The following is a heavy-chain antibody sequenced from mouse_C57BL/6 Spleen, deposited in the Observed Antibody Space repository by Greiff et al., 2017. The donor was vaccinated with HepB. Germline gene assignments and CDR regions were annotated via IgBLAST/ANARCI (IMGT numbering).Heavy chain of an antibody. V-gene: IGHV1-64*01. CDR3: ARCPGYYYGSSFDY. D-gene: IGHD1-1*01. Sequence: VQLQQPGAELVKPGASVKLSCKASGYTFTSYWMHWAKQRPGQGLEWIGMIHPNSGSTNYNEKFKSKATLTVDKSSSTAYMQLSSLTSEDSAVYYCARCPGYYYGSSFDYWGQGTTLTVSS. CDR1: GYTFTSYW. CDR2: IHPNSGST. J-gene: IGHJ2*01.